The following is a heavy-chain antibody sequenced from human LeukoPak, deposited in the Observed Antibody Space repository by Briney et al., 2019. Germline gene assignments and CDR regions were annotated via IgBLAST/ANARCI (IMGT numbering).Heavy chain of an antibody. J-gene: IGHJ5*02. CDR3: ARDLNWFDP. CDR2: IYYSGCT. V-gene: IGHV4-61*01. Sequence: SETLSLTRTVSGGSVSSGSYYWSWIRQPPGKGLEWIGYIYYSGCTNYNPSLKSRVTISVDTSKNQFSLKLSSVTAADTAVYYCARDLNWFDPWGQGTLVTVSS. CDR1: GGSVSSGSYY.